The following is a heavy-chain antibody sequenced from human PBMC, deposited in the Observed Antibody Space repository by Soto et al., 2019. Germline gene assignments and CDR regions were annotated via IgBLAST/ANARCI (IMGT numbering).Heavy chain of an antibody. J-gene: IGHJ6*02. CDR2: IKQDGSEK. Sequence: EVQLVESGGGLVQPGGSLRLSCAASGFTFSSYWMGWVRQAPGKGLGWVAKIKQDGSEKYYVDSVKGRFTISRDNAKNSLYLQMNSLRAEDTAVYYCARDLEYSGYDYYYYYYGMDVWGQGTTVTVSS. CDR3: ARDLEYSGYDYYYYYYGMDV. D-gene: IGHD5-12*01. V-gene: IGHV3-7*01. CDR1: GFTFSSYW.